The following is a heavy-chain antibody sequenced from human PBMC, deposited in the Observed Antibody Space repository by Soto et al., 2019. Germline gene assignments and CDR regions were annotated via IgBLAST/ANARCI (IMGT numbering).Heavy chain of an antibody. J-gene: IGHJ4*02. D-gene: IGHD6-6*01. V-gene: IGHV4-59*01. CDR2: IYYSGST. CDR3: ARVVIAARARYFDY. Sequence: SETMSLTCTVSGGSISSYYWSWIRQPPGKGLEWIGYIYYSGSTNYNPSLKSRVTISVDTSKNQFSLKLSSVTAADTAVYYCARVVIAARARYFDYWGQGTLVTVS. CDR1: GGSISSYY.